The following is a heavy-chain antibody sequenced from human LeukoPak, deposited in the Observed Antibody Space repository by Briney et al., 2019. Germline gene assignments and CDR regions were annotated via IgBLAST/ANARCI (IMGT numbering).Heavy chain of an antibody. J-gene: IGHJ4*02. CDR2: TRNDGSNE. CDR3: AKGSGGYNSDY. V-gene: IGHV3-30*02. CDR1: GFTFSRYG. D-gene: IGHD5-12*01. Sequence: PGGSLRLSCAVSGFTFSRYGMHWVRQAPGKGLEWVAFTRNDGSNEYYADSVKGRFTISRDNSKNTLYLQMNSLRAEDTAVYYCAKGSGGYNSDYWGQGTLVTVSS.